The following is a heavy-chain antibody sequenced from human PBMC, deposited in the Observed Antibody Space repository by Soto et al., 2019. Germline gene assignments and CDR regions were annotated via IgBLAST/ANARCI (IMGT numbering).Heavy chain of an antibody. J-gene: IGHJ1*01. CDR1: GFTVNSHY. Sequence: GGSLRLSCAASGFTVNSHYLSWVRQPPGKGLEWVSSISSSSSYIYYADSVKGRFTISRDNAKNSLYLQMNSLRAEDTAVYYCARDNLAAVVVAATPDAEYFQHWGQGTLVTVS. CDR2: ISSSSSYI. CDR3: ARDNLAAVVVAATPDAEYFQH. D-gene: IGHD2-15*01. V-gene: IGHV3-21*01.